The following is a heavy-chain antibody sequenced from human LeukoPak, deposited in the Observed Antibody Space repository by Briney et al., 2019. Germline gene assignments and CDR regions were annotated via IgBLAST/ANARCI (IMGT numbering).Heavy chain of an antibody. CDR2: INHSGST. CDR3: ARIVGRRSWYDY. D-gene: IGHD6-13*01. J-gene: IGHJ4*02. CDR1: GGSXSGYY. V-gene: IGHV4-34*01. Sequence: VYGGSXSGYYWSWIRQPPGKGLEWIGEINHSGSTNYNPSLKSRVTISVDTSKNQFSLKLSSVTAADTAVYYCARIVGRRSWYDYWGQGTLVTVSS.